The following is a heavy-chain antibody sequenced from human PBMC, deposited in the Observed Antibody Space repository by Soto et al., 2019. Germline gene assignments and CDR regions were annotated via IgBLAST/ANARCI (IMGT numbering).Heavy chain of an antibody. CDR1: GYTFTSYY. D-gene: IGHD2-2*01. V-gene: IGHV1-46*03. CDR3: ATRPSYCSSTSCYDY. J-gene: IGHJ4*02. Sequence: QVQLVQSGAEVKKPGASVKVSCKASGYTFTSYYMHWVRQAPGQGLEWMGIINPSGGSTSYAQKFQGRVTMTRDTSTSTVYMELSSLKSEDTAVYYCATRPSYCSSTSCYDYWGQGTLVTVSS. CDR2: INPSGGST.